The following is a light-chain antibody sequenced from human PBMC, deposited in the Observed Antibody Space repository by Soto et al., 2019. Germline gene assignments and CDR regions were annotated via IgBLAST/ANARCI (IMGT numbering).Light chain of an antibody. CDR3: QQRSNWPPIT. Sequence: EILMTQSPATLSVSRGEIATLSCRASHSVSSDLAWYQQKPGQSPRLLIFGASTRATGIPARFSGSGSGTEFTLTISSLQSEDFAVYYCQQRSNWPPITFGQGTRLEIK. CDR2: GAS. CDR1: HSVSSD. J-gene: IGKJ5*01. V-gene: IGKV3-15*01.